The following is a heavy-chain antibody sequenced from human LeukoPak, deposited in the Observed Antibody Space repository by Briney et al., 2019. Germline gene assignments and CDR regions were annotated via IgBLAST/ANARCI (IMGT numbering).Heavy chain of an antibody. CDR3: VSVGATTRFHYYYYYYMDV. CDR1: GFTFSSYE. Sequence: GGSLRLSCAASGFTFSSYEMNWVRQAPGKGLEWVSYISSSGSTVYYADSVKGRFTISRDNAKNSLYLQMNSLRAEDTAVYYCVSVGATTRFHYYYYYYMDVWGKGTTVTISS. CDR2: ISSSGSTV. D-gene: IGHD1-26*01. J-gene: IGHJ6*03. V-gene: IGHV3-48*03.